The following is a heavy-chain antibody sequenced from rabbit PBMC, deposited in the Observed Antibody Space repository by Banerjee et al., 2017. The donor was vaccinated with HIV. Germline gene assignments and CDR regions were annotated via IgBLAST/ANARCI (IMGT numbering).Heavy chain of an antibody. D-gene: IGHD5-1*01. CDR2: IYAGSGGST. J-gene: IGHJ3*01. Sequence: QSLEESGGDLVKPGASLTLTCTASGFSFSSSYYMCWVRQAPGKGLEWIACIYAGSGGSTYYASWAKGRFTISKTSSTTVTLQMTSLTAADTATYFCARDRANDGGCVFGLWGQGTLVTVS. CDR3: ARDRANDGGCVFGL. CDR1: GFSFSSSYY. V-gene: IGHV1S40*01.